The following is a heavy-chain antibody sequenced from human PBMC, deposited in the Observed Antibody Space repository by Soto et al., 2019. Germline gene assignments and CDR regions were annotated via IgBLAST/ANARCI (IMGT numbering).Heavy chain of an antibody. D-gene: IGHD2-15*01. CDR1: GNSISTGYY. Sequence: SETLSLTCAVSGNSISTGYYWGWIRQSPGKGLEWIGSIYQSGTTYYSPSLKSRVTISVDTSKNQFSLKLSSVTAADTAVYYCERGERVVADTDNWFDTWGPGTLATVSS. V-gene: IGHV4-38-2*01. CDR2: IYQSGTT. CDR3: ERGERVVADTDNWFDT. J-gene: IGHJ5*02.